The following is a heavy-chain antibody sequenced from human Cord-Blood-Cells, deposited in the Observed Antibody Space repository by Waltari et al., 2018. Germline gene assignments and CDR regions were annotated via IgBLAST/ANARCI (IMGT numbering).Heavy chain of an antibody. CDR3: AAGMAAAGTRWFDP. Sequence: QLQLQESGPGLVKPSETLSLTCTVSGGSISSSSYYWGWIRQPPGKGLEWIGSIHYSGSTNNNPSLKRRVTISVDTSKNEFSLKRSVVTAADTAVYYCAAGMAAAGTRWFDPWGQGTLVTVSS. J-gene: IGHJ5*02. V-gene: IGHV4-39*01. D-gene: IGHD6-13*01. CDR2: IHYSGST. CDR1: GGSISSSSYY.